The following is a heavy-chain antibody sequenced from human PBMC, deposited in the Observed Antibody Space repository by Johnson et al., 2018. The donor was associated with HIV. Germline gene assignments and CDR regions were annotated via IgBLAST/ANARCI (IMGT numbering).Heavy chain of an antibody. CDR3: GRGGASDAFGI. CDR1: GFTFSSYA. CDR2: ISYDGSNK. V-gene: IGHV3-30-3*01. D-gene: IGHD3-16*01. J-gene: IGHJ3*02. Sequence: QVQLVESGGGVVQPGRSLRLSCAASGFTFSSYAMHWVRQAPGKGLEWVAVISYDGSNKYYADSVKGRFTISRDNSKNTLYLQMNSLRAEDTAVYYCGRGGASDAFGIWGQGTMVTVSS.